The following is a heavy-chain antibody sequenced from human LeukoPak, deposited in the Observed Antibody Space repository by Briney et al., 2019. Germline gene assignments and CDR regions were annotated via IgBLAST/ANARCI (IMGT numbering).Heavy chain of an antibody. CDR2: MNPNSGNT. J-gene: IGHJ3*02. Sequence: XXWVRQATGXXXEWXXWMNPNSGNTGYAQKFQGRVTMTRNTSISTAYMELSSLRSEDTAVYYCARGQRWLQFRHAFDIWGQGTMVTVSS. CDR3: ARGQRWLQFRHAFDI. D-gene: IGHD5-12*01. V-gene: IGHV1-8*01.